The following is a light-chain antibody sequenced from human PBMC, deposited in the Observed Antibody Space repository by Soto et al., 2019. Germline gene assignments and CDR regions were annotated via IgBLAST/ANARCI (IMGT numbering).Light chain of an antibody. CDR3: QQYITRPPYT. CDR2: GAS. V-gene: IGKV3-15*01. J-gene: IGKJ2*01. Sequence: EIVLTQSPATLSVSPGERVTLSCKAGQSVSSSLAWYQQRPGQAPRLLIYGASTRATGIPARFSGSGSGTEFTLSIRSLQSEDFSVYYCQQYITRPPYTFGQGNKLEIK. CDR1: QSVSSS.